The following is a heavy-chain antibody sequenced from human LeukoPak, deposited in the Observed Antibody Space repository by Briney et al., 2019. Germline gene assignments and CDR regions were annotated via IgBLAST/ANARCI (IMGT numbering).Heavy chain of an antibody. D-gene: IGHD3-22*01. J-gene: IGHJ4*02. Sequence: GASVKVSCKASGYTFTSYYMHWVRQAPGQGLEWMGWINPNSGGTNYAQKFQGRVTMTRDTSISTAYMELSRLRSDDTAVYYCARVGYYYDSSGYWSSLMNDYWGQGTLVTVSS. CDR2: INPNSGGT. V-gene: IGHV1-2*02. CDR1: GYTFTSYY. CDR3: ARVGYYYDSSGYWSSLMNDY.